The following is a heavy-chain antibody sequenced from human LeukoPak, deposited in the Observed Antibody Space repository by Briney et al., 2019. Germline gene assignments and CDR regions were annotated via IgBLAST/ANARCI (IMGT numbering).Heavy chain of an antibody. Sequence: SETLSLTCTVSGGSISSGSYYWSWIRQPAGKGLEWIGRIYTSGSTNYNPSLKSRVTISVDTSKNQFSLKLSSVTAADTAVYYCARLYSGSYYRLYNWFDPWGQGTLVTVSS. D-gene: IGHD1-26*01. CDR2: IYTSGST. CDR1: GGSISSGSYY. CDR3: ARLYSGSYYRLYNWFDP. V-gene: IGHV4-61*02. J-gene: IGHJ5*02.